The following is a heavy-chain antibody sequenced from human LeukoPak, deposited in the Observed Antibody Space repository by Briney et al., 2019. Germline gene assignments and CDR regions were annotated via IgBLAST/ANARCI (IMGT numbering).Heavy chain of an antibody. V-gene: IGHV4-4*07. Sequence: SETLSLTCTVSGGSISSYYWSWIRQPAGKGLEWIGRIYTSGSTNYNPSLKSRVTMSVDTSKNQFSLKLSSVTAADTAVYYCARLTYYYDSSGYYHFDYWGQGTLVTVSS. CDR3: ARLTYYYDSSGYYHFDY. D-gene: IGHD3-22*01. J-gene: IGHJ4*02. CDR2: IYTSGST. CDR1: GGSISSYY.